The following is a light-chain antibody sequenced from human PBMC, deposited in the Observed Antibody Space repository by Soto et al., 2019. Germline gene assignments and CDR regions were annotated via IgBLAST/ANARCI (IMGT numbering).Light chain of an antibody. CDR2: ANN. CDR3: ATWDYSLTAVV. J-gene: IGLJ2*01. Sequence: QSVLTQPPSVSAAPGQTVTISCSGTYSNIGNNFVSWYQHLSGAAPKLLIYANNKRPSGIPERFSGSKPGTSATLDIIGLQTGDEADYHCATWDYSLTAVVFGGGTKLTVL. V-gene: IGLV1-51*01. CDR1: YSNIGNNF.